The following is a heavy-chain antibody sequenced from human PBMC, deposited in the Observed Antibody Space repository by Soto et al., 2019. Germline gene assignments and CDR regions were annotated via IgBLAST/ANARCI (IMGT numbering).Heavy chain of an antibody. CDR3: ARDMHAGFTDYFDP. J-gene: IGHJ5*02. D-gene: IGHD4-17*01. CDR1: GGSITSYR. CDR2: TAYTGNT. V-gene: IGHV4-59*01. Sequence: SETLSLTCVVSGGSITSYRWSWIRQFPGGGREWIAYTAYTGNTNYNRSLKRRVTISMDTSTNQLYLKLTSMTAADTAVYYCARDMHAGFTDYFDPWGQGTLVTVSS.